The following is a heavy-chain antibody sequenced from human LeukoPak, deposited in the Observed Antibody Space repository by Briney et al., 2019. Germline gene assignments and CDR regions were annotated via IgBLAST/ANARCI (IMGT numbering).Heavy chain of an antibody. D-gene: IGHD6-13*01. J-gene: IGHJ5*02. CDR2: IYYSGST. CDR1: GGSISSGGYY. CDR3: ARDRGYSHLNWFDP. Sequence: PSQTLSLTCTVSGGSISSGGYYWSWVRQHPGKGLEWIGYIYYSGSTYYNPSLKSRVTMSVDTSKNQFSLKLSSVTAADTAVYYCARDRGYSHLNWFDPWGQGTLVTVSS. V-gene: IGHV4-31*03.